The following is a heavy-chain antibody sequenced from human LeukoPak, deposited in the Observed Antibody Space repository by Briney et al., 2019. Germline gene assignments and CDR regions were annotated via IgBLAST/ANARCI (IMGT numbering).Heavy chain of an antibody. CDR2: IYTSGST. V-gene: IGHV4-61*02. Sequence: KPSQTLSLTCTVSGGSISSGSYYWSWIRQPAGKGLEWIGRIYTSGSTNYNPSLKSRVTISVDTSKSQFSLKLSSVTAADTAVYYCARITEYKKNNRSGYHYYYMDVWGKGTTVTVSS. CDR1: GGSISSGSYY. CDR3: ARITEYKKNNRSGYHYYYMDV. J-gene: IGHJ6*03. D-gene: IGHD1/OR15-1a*01.